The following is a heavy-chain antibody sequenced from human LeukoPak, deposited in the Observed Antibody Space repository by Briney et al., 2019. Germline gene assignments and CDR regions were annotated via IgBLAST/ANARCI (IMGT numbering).Heavy chain of an antibody. CDR2: VEHDGSRT. J-gene: IGHJ4*02. V-gene: IGHV3-74*01. CDR3: ATDLG. D-gene: IGHD4-17*01. CDR1: GFTFTSYW. Sequence: GGSLRLSCAASGFTFTSYWMHWVRQPPGKGLVWVSRVEHDGSRTAYADSVTGRFTISRDNARNMVYLQMNSLRAEDTSVYYCATDLGWGQGTLVTVSS.